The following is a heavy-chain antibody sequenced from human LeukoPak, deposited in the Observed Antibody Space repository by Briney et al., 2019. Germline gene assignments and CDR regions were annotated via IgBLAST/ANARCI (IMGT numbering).Heavy chain of an antibody. CDR3: VRRGDASSGWGDHDY. V-gene: IGHV3-23*01. CDR2: IGGSGDKT. Sequence: GGPVRLSCTPSVFPFNKKAISGVPQAPGKGREGVSRIGGSGDKTLYADSVRGRFTISRDNSKNMLHLQMSSLTGEDTALYYCVRRGDASSGWGDHDYWGQGALVTVSS. J-gene: IGHJ4*02. D-gene: IGHD6-19*01. CDR1: VFPFNKKA.